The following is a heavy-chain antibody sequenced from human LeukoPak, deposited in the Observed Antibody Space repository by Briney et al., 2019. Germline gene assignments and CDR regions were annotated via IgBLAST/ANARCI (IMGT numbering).Heavy chain of an antibody. V-gene: IGHV1-69*13. D-gene: IGHD3-22*01. CDR2: IIPIFGTA. Sequence: SVKVSCKASVGTFISYAISWVRQAPGRGLEWMGGIIPIFGTANYAQKFQGRVTITADESTSTAYMELSSLRSEDTAVYYCARDHDSSGYYPAYHYWGQGTLVTVSS. J-gene: IGHJ4*02. CDR3: ARDHDSSGYYPAYHY. CDR1: VGTFISYA.